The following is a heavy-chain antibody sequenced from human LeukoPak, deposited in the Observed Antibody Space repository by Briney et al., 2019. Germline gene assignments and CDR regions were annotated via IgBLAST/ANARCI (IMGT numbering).Heavy chain of an antibody. J-gene: IGHJ4*02. CDR3: ARYSSSWYPSFDY. CDR1: GYTFTSYD. CDR2: MNPNSGNT. Sequence: EASVKVSCKASGYTFTSYDINWVRQATGQGLEWMGWMNPNSGNTGYSQKFQGRVTITRDTSASTAYMELSSLRSEDTAVYYCARYSSSWYPSFDYWGQGTLVTVSS. V-gene: IGHV1-8*01. D-gene: IGHD6-13*01.